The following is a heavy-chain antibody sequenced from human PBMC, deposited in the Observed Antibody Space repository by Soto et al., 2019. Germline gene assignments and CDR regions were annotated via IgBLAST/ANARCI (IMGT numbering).Heavy chain of an antibody. CDR3: TKAGGWYYYDSSGPPDASHV. V-gene: IGHV3-23*01. J-gene: IGHJ3*01. CDR2: ISVNGRT. CDR1: GFTFNFYA. Sequence: LRLSCAASGFTFNFYAMAWVRQAPGKGLEWVSGISVNGRTNYADSVKGRFTISRDNSKNMVFLQMDTLRAEDTALYYCTKAGGWYYYDSSGPPDASHVWGQGTMVTVSS. D-gene: IGHD3-22*01.